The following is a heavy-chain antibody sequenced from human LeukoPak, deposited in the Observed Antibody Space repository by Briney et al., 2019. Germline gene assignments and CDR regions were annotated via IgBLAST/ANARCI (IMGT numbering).Heavy chain of an antibody. CDR1: GFTFSSYS. V-gene: IGHV3-21*01. J-gene: IGHJ6*02. Sequence: PAGSLRLSCAASGFTFSSYSMNWVRQAPGKGLEWVSSISSSSSYIYYADSVKGRFTISRDNAKNSLYLQLNSLRAEDTAVYYCARTGGLYLIKDYFGMDVWGQGTTVTVSS. CDR2: ISSSSSYI. CDR3: ARTGGLYLIKDYFGMDV. D-gene: IGHD3-10*01.